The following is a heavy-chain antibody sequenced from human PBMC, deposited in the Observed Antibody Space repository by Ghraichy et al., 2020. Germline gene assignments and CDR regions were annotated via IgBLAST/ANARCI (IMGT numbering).Heavy chain of an antibody. CDR3: AKRPLIRGVPRAYYYYGMEV. CDR2: ISGSGGST. J-gene: IGHJ6*02. V-gene: IGHV3-23*01. CDR1: GFTFSSYA. Sequence: GGSLRLSCAASGFTFSSYAMSWVRQAPGKGLEWVSAISGSGGSTYYADSVKGRFTISRDNSKNTLFLQMNSLRAEDTAVYYCAKRPLIRGVPRAYYYYGMEVWGQGTTVTVSS. D-gene: IGHD3-10*01.